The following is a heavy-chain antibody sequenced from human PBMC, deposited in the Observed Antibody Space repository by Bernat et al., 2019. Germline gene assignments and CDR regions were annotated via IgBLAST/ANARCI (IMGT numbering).Heavy chain of an antibody. CDR3: AREGGYSSSWTGDY. Sequence: QVQLQESGPGLVKPSGTLSLTCAVSGGSISSSYWWSWVRQPPGKGLEWIGEINHSGSTNYNPSLKSRVTISVDTSKNQFSLKLSSVTAADTAVYYCAREGGYSSSWTGDYWGQGTLVTVSS. D-gene: IGHD6-13*01. J-gene: IGHJ4*02. CDR2: INHSGST. CDR1: GGSISSSYW. V-gene: IGHV4-4*02.